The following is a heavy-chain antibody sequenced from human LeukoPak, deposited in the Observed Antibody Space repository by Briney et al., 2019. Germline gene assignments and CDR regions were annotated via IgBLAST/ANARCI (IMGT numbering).Heavy chain of an antibody. J-gene: IGHJ4*02. Sequence: GGTLRLSCAASGFTFSSYAMSWVRQAPGKGLEWVSAISGSGGSTYYADSVKGRFTISRDNSKNTLYLQMNSLRAEDTAVYYCAKRAMYSGSYYSRFVDYWGQGTLVTVSS. D-gene: IGHD1-26*01. CDR3: AKRAMYSGSYYSRFVDY. CDR1: GFTFSSYA. V-gene: IGHV3-23*01. CDR2: ISGSGGST.